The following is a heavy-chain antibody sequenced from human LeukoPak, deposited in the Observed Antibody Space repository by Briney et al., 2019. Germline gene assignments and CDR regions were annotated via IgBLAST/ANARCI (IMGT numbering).Heavy chain of an antibody. V-gene: IGHV3-23*01. D-gene: IGHD3-10*01. CDR1: GFTFSSYG. Sequence: GGSLRLSCAASGFTFSSYGMSWVRQAPGKGLEWVSAIGGRDGSTYYADSVKGRFTISRDNSKNTLYVQMNSLRAEDTAVYYCAKGHYYDSGSLDYWGQGTLVTVSS. J-gene: IGHJ4*02. CDR3: AKGHYYDSGSLDY. CDR2: IGGRDGST.